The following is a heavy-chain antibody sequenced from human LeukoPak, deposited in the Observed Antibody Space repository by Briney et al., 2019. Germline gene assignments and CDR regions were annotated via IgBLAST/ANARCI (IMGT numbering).Heavy chain of an antibody. Sequence: LPGGSLRLSCAASGFTFSNYGMHWVRQAPGKGLEWVAVIRYVGSDKYYADSVKGRFTISRDNSQNTMYLQMNSLRAEDTAVYYCARENDYALDYWGQGTLVTVSS. CDR3: ARENDYALDY. V-gene: IGHV3-30*12. CDR2: IRYVGSDK. J-gene: IGHJ4*02. CDR1: GFTFSNYG. D-gene: IGHD4-17*01.